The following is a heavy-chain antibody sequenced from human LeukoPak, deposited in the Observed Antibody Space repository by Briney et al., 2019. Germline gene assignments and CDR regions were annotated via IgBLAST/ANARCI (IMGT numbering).Heavy chain of an antibody. D-gene: IGHD5-18*01. CDR1: GGSFSGYY. V-gene: IGHV4-34*01. J-gene: IGHJ4*02. CDR3: ARVGYSYGVDY. CDR2: INHSGST. Sequence: SETQSLTCAVYGGSFSGYYWSWIRQPPGKGLEWIGEINHSGSTNYNPSLKSRVTISVDTSKNQFSLKLSSVTAADTAVYYCARVGYSYGVDYWGQGTLVTVSS.